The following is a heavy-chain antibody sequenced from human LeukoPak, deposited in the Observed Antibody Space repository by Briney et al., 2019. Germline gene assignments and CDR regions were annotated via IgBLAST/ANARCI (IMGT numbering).Heavy chain of an antibody. J-gene: IGHJ6*03. Sequence: ASVKVSCKASGYTFTGYYMHWVRQAPGQGLEWMGRINPNSGGTNYAQKFQGRVTMTRDTSISAAYMELSRLRSGDTAVYYCARPYSNYYMDVWGKGTTVTVSS. CDR1: GYTFTGYY. CDR3: ARPYSNYYMDV. D-gene: IGHD4-11*01. CDR2: INPNSGGT. V-gene: IGHV1-2*06.